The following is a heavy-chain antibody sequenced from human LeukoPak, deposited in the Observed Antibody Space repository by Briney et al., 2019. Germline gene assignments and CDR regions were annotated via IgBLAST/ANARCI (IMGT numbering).Heavy chain of an antibody. V-gene: IGHV1-69*02. Sequence: SVKVSXKASGGTFSSYTISWVRQAPGQGLEWMGRIIPILGIANYAQKFQGRVTITADKSTSTAYMELSSLRSEDTAVYYCARGAPDYYDSSGPLNYWGQGTLVTVSS. CDR1: GGTFSSYT. CDR2: IIPILGIA. J-gene: IGHJ4*02. D-gene: IGHD3-22*01. CDR3: ARGAPDYYDSSGPLNY.